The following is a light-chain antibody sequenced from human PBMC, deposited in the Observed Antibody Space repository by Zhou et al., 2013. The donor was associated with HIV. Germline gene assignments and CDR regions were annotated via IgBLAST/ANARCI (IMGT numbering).Light chain of an antibody. J-gene: IGKJ5*01. Sequence: EIVLSQSPGTLSLSPGERATLSCRASQSVSNSYVAWYQQKPGQAPRLLISGASNRATGIPDRFSGSGSGTDFTLTINRLEPADSAVYYCQQYDTSPLTFGQGTRLEIK. CDR2: GAS. CDR3: QQYDTSPLT. V-gene: IGKV3-20*01. CDR1: QSVSNSY.